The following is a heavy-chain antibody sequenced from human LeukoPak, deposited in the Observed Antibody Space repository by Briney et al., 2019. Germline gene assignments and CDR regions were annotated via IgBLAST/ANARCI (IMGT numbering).Heavy chain of an antibody. CDR1: GGSISSGGYS. CDR2: IYHSGST. CDR3: ARGGRKFREGRFDY. J-gene: IGHJ4*02. Sequence: PSQTLSLTCAVSGGSISSGGYSWSWIRQPPGKGLEWIGYIYHSGSTYYNPSLKSRVTISTDTSRNQFSLRLSSVTAADTAVYYCARGGRKFREGRFDYWGQGILVTVSS. D-gene: IGHD3-16*01. V-gene: IGHV4-30-2*01.